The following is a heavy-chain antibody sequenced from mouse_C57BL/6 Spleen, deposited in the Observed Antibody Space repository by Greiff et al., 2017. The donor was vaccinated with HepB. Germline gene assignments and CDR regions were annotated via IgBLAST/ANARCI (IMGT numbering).Heavy chain of an antibody. D-gene: IGHD2-1*01. V-gene: IGHV1-80*01. CDR2: IYPGDGDT. J-gene: IGHJ4*01. CDR1: GYAFSSYW. Sequence: VKLQESGAELVKPGASVKISCKASGYAFSSYWMNWVKQRPGKGLEWIGQIYPGDGDTNYNGKFKGKATLTADKSSSTAYMQLSSLTSEDSAVYFCARDGNYIYYYAMDYWGQGTSVTVSS. CDR3: ARDGNYIYYYAMDY.